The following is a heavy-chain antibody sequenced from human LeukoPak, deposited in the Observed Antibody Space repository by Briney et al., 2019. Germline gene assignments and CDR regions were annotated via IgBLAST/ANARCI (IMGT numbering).Heavy chain of an antibody. CDR1: GFSFDSYS. CDR2: IFSRSDTI. Sequence: PGGSLRLSCAVSGFSFDSYSMSWIRQAPGKGLEWVSYIFSRSDTIYYADSVKGRFTISRDNAKNSLYLQMNSLRAEDTALYYCAKEGYGDYNWFDPWGQGTLVTVSS. CDR3: AKEGYGDYNWFDP. J-gene: IGHJ5*02. D-gene: IGHD4-17*01. V-gene: IGHV3-48*04.